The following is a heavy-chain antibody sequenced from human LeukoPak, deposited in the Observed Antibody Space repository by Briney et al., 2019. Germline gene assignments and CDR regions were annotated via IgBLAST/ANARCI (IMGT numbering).Heavy chain of an antibody. Sequence: PGGSLRLSCEASGFIFSTYAMAWVRQAPGKGLDWVSVIGASGAETYYSDSAKGRFTVSRDNSKDTLFLHISSLRAEDTAVYFCATRPRDSSGYYLGAFDAWGQGTTVTVSS. V-gene: IGHV3-23*01. CDR2: IGASGAET. CDR3: ATRPRDSSGYYLGAFDA. J-gene: IGHJ3*01. D-gene: IGHD3-22*01. CDR1: GFIFSTYA.